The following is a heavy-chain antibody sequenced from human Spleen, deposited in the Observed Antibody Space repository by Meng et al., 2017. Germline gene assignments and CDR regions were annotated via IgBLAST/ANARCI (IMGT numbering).Heavy chain of an antibody. CDR2: ISYDGSNK. V-gene: IGHV3-30*04. Sequence: GESLKISCAASGFTFSSYAMHWVRQAPGKGLEWVAVISYDGSNKYYADSVKGRFTISRDNSKNTLYLQMNSLRAEDTAVYYCAREEQQLVRAIGYYFDYWGQGTLVTVSS. D-gene: IGHD6-13*01. J-gene: IGHJ4*02. CDR3: AREEQQLVRAIGYYFDY. CDR1: GFTFSSYA.